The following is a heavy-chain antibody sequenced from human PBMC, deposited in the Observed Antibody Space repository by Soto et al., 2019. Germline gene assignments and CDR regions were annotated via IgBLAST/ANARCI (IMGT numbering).Heavy chain of an antibody. Sequence: SETLSLTCAVYGGSFSGYYWSWIRQPPGKGLEWIGEINHSGSTNYNPSLKSRVTISVDTSKNQFSLKLSSVTAADTAMYYCARSIPKNYYDSSPMFDYWGQGTLVTVSS. CDR1: GGSFSGYY. J-gene: IGHJ4*02. V-gene: IGHV4-34*01. D-gene: IGHD3-22*01. CDR2: INHSGST. CDR3: ARSIPKNYYDSSPMFDY.